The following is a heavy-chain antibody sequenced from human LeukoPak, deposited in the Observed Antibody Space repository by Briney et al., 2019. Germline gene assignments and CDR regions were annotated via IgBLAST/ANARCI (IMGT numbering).Heavy chain of an antibody. CDR1: GGTFRSYA. V-gene: IGHV1-69*05. J-gene: IGHJ4*02. D-gene: IGHD3-22*01. Sequence: SVKVSCKASGGTFRSYAISRVRQAPGQGLEWMGRIIPIFGTANYAQKFQGRVTITTDESTSTAYMELSSLRSEDTAVYYCVSVRGYRLFDYWGQGTLVTVSS. CDR2: IIPIFGTA. CDR3: VSVRGYRLFDY.